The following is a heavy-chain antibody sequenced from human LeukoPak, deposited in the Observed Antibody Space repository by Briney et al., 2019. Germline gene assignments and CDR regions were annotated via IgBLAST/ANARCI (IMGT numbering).Heavy chain of an antibody. D-gene: IGHD2-2*01. CDR2: ISGSGGNT. CDR3: AIDSRSTWHFDY. CDR1: GFTFSSYA. V-gene: IGHV3-23*01. Sequence: GGSLRLSCAASGFTFSSYAMSWVRQAPGKGLEWVSAISGSGGNTYSADSVKGRFTISRDSSKNTLLLQMNSLRAEDTAVYYCAIDSRSTWHFDYWGQGTLVTVSS. J-gene: IGHJ4*02.